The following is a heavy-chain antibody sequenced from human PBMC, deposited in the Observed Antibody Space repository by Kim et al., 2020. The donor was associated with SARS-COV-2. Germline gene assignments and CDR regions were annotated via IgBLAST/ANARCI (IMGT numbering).Heavy chain of an antibody. J-gene: IGHJ6*02. CDR1: GFTFSSYS. D-gene: IGHD1-26*01. Sequence: GGSLRLSCAASGFTFSSYSMNWVRQAPGKGLEWVSYISSSSSTIYYADSVKGRFTISRDNAKNSLYLQMNSLRDEDTAGYYCARDRSGSYAFYYYGMDVWGQGTTVTVSS. CDR3: ARDRSGSYAFYYYGMDV. CDR2: ISSSSSTI. V-gene: IGHV3-48*02.